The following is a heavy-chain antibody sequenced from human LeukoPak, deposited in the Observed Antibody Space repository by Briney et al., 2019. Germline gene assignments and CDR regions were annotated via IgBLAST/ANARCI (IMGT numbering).Heavy chain of an antibody. CDR1: GFTFSSYA. J-gene: IGHJ4*02. CDR3: ARGSGGYSGY. Sequence: PGGSLRLSCAASGFTFSSYAMHWVRQAPGKGLEYVSAISSNGGSTYYANSVKGRFTISRDNSKNPLYLQMGSLRAEDMAVYYCARGSGGYSGYWGQGTLVTVSS. D-gene: IGHD5-12*01. CDR2: ISSNGGST. V-gene: IGHV3-64*01.